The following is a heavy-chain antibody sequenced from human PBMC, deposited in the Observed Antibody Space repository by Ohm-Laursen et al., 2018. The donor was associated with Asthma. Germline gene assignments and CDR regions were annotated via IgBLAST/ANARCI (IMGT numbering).Heavy chain of an antibody. CDR3: ARGDYYDSSGYYLNWFDP. Sequence: SVKVSCKSSGGNFDTYAITWVRQAPGQGLEWVGVIIPLFGLPNYAQKFKGRVTITADKSTSTAYMELSSLRSEDTAVYYCARGDYYDSSGYYLNWFDPWGQGTLVTVSS. V-gene: IGHV1-69*10. D-gene: IGHD3-22*01. CDR1: GGNFDTYA. CDR2: IIPLFGLP. J-gene: IGHJ5*02.